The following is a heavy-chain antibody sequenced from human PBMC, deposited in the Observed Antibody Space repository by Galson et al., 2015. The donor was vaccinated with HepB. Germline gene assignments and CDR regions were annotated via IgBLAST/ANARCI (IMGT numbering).Heavy chain of an antibody. V-gene: IGHV1-3*01. D-gene: IGHD4-17*01. J-gene: IGHJ4*02. CDR3: ARDRYGSWDY. Sequence: SVKVSCKASGYTFTSFALHWVRQAPGQGLEWMGYINAGTGYTKYSQKFQGRVTITRDTSASTVYMELSSLRAEDTAVYYCARDRYGSWDYWGQGTLVTVSS. CDR1: GYTFTSFA. CDR2: INAGTGYT.